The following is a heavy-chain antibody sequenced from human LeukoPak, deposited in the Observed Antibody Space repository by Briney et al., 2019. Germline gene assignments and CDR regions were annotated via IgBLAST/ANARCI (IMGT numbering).Heavy chain of an antibody. V-gene: IGHV3-21*01. D-gene: IGHD2-2*01. CDR2: ISSSSGYI. J-gene: IGHJ4*02. Sequence: GGSLRLSCAASGFTFSSYTMNWVRQAPGRGLEWVSSISSSSGYIYYADSVKGRFTISRDNAKNSLYLQLNSLRAEDTAVYYCVNDCSSSSCYDYWGQGTLVTVSS. CDR3: VNDCSSSSCYDY. CDR1: GFTFSSYT.